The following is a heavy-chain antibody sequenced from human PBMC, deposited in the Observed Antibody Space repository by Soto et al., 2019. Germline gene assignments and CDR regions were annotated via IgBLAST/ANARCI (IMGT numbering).Heavy chain of an antibody. D-gene: IGHD3-10*01. CDR3: AVGRGVIIDWFDP. CDR1: GYTFTSYY. Sequence: QVQLVQSGAEVKKPGASVKVSCKASGYTFTSYYMHWVRQAPGQGLEWMGIINPSGGSTSYAQKFQGRVNMTRDSSTSTVYMELSSLRSEDTAVYYCAVGRGVIIDWFDPWGQGTLVTVSS. J-gene: IGHJ5*02. CDR2: INPSGGST. V-gene: IGHV1-46*01.